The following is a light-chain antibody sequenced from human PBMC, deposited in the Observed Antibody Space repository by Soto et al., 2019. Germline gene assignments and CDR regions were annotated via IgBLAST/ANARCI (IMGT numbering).Light chain of an antibody. V-gene: IGLV2-14*01. CDR2: EVS. CDR1: SSDVGRYNY. CDR3: SSYTSSTTYV. Sequence: QSVLTQPASVSGSPGQSITISCTGTSSDVGRYNYVSWYQQHPGKAPKLMIYEVSNRPSGVSDRFSGSNSGNTASLTISGLQAEDEADYYCSSYTSSTTYVFGTGTKLTGL. J-gene: IGLJ1*01.